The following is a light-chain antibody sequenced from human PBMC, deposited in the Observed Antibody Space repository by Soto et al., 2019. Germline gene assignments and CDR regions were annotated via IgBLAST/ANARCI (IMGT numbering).Light chain of an antibody. V-gene: IGLV2-14*01. CDR3: SSYTRSNSLDV. CDR2: DVN. J-gene: IGLJ1*01. Sequence: QSVLTQPASVSGSPGQSITISCTGTSSDVGGYNYVSWYRQHPGKAPKLMIYDVNNWPSGVSNRFSGSKSGNTASLTISGLQAEDEADYYCSSYTRSNSLDVFGTGTKVTVL. CDR1: SSDVGGYNY.